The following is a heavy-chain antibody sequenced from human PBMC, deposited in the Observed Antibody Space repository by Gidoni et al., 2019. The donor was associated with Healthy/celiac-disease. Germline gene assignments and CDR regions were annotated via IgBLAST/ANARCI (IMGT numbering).Heavy chain of an antibody. V-gene: IGHV3-33*01. CDR3: ARESLAGDGYHGEYFDL. CDR1: GFTFSSYG. D-gene: IGHD5-12*01. J-gene: IGHJ2*01. CDR2: IWYDGSNK. Sequence: QVQLVESGGGVVQPGRSLRLSCAASGFTFSSYGMHWVRQAPGKGLEWVAVIWYDGSNKYYADSVKGRFTISRDNSKNTLYLQMNSLRAEDTAVYYCARESLAGDGYHGEYFDLWGRGTLVTVSS.